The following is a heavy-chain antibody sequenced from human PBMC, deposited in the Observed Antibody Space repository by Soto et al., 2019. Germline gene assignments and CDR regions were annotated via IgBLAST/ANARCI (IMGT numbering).Heavy chain of an antibody. J-gene: IGHJ4*02. Sequence: ASVKVTCKACGYTFTGHYIHWWLQAPEQGPQGMGDICPGSGETRYNQKFQGRVTMTMDMSITTVYMELSNLSPADTAVYYCGRGRRGQIVVSYWGQGPPVTVSS. CDR2: ICPGSGET. CDR1: GYTFTGHY. CDR3: GRGRRGQIVVSY. D-gene: IGHD1-26*01. V-gene: IGHV1-2*02.